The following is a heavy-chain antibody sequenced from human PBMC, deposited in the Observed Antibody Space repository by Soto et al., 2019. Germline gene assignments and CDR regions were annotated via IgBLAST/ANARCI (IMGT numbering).Heavy chain of an antibody. Sequence: GESLKISCKGSGYYFISYWISWVRQMPGKGLEWMGMIDPSDSYTNYSPSFQGHVTISADTSITTAYLQWGSLKASDTAMYYCARHHVDTANYYSYYGLDVWGQGPKVTVSS. D-gene: IGHD5-18*01. CDR3: ARHHVDTANYYSYYGLDV. CDR2: IDPSDSYT. CDR1: GYYFISYW. V-gene: IGHV5-10-1*01. J-gene: IGHJ6*01.